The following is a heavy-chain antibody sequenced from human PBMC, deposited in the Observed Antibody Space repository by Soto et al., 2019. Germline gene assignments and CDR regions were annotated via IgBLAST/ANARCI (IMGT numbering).Heavy chain of an antibody. Sequence: GGSLRLSCAASGFTFSSYAMSWVRQAPGKGLEWVSAISCSGGSTYYADSVKGRFTISRDNSKNTLYLQMNSLRAEDTAVYYCAKDLRSSGWYDSPTYFDYWGQGTLVTVSS. CDR1: GFTFSSYA. CDR3: AKDLRSSGWYDSPTYFDY. D-gene: IGHD6-19*01. CDR2: ISCSGGST. J-gene: IGHJ4*02. V-gene: IGHV3-23*01.